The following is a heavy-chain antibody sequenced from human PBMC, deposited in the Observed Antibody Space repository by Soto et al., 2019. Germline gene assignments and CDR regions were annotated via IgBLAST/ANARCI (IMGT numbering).Heavy chain of an antibody. D-gene: IGHD3-16*01. CDR2: IFSSGTT. CDR3: ARVPSPFDYYYAMDV. CDR1: GDSISSGNKY. Sequence: PSETLSLTCTVSGDSISSGNKYWTWIRQPPGKGLEWIGYIFSSGTTYYNPSLKSRLTMALEASQNQFSLKVKPMTDADTAVYYCARVPSPFDYYYAMDVWGQGTTVTVS. V-gene: IGHV4-30-4*01. J-gene: IGHJ6*02.